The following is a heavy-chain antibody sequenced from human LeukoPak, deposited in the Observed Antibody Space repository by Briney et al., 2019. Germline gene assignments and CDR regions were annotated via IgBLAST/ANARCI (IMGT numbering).Heavy chain of an antibody. D-gene: IGHD6-19*01. CDR2: VSWNSAVI. V-gene: IGHV3-9*01. CDR3: TKAVAGWYSNYEY. Sequence: GRSLRLSCAASGFTFADYAMHWVRQAPGKGLEWVSGVSWNSAVIAYADSVKGRFTISRDNAKNSLFLQMNSLRVEDTALYYCTKAVAGWYSNYEYWGQGTLVTVSS. CDR1: GFTFADYA. J-gene: IGHJ4*02.